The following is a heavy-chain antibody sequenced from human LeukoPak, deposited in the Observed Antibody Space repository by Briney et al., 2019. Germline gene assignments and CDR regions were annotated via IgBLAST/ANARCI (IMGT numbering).Heavy chain of an antibody. V-gene: IGHV4-59*01. CDR3: ARDGDLGHFDY. Sequence: SETLSLTCTVSGGSISSYYWSWSRQPPGKVLEWIGYIYYSGSTNYNPSLKSRVTISVDTSKNQFSLKLSSVTAADTAVYYCARDGDLGHFDYWGQGTLVTVSS. J-gene: IGHJ4*02. CDR1: GGSISSYY. D-gene: IGHD7-27*01. CDR2: IYYSGST.